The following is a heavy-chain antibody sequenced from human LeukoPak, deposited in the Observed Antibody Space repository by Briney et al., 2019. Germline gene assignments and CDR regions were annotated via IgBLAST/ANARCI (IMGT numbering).Heavy chain of an antibody. J-gene: IGHJ4*02. CDR1: GGSIRSYY. Sequence: SETLSLTCTVSGGSIRSYYWSWIRQPPGKGLEWIGYIYYSGSTNYNPSLKSRVTISVDTSKNQFSLKLSSVTAADTAVYYCARDLLGAFDYWGQGTLVTVSS. CDR3: ARDLLGAFDY. D-gene: IGHD1-26*01. V-gene: IGHV4-59*01. CDR2: IYYSGST.